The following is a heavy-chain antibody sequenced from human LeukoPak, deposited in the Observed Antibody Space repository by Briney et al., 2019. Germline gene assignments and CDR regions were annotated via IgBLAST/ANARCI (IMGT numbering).Heavy chain of an antibody. CDR2: IYYSGST. J-gene: IGHJ3*02. CDR1: GGSISSGGYY. CDR3: ARVVAPGYAFDI. Sequence: SQTLSLTCTVSGGSISSGGYYWSWIRQHPGKGLEWIGYIYYSGSTYYNPSLKSRVTISVDTSKNQFSLKLSSVTAADTAVYYCARVVAPGYAFDIWGQGTMVTVSS. V-gene: IGHV4-31*03. D-gene: IGHD5-12*01.